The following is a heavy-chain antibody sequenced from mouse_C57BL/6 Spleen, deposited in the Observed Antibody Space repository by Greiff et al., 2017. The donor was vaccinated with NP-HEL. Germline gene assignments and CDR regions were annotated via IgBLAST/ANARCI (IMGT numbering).Heavy chain of an antibody. J-gene: IGHJ1*03. CDR2: IYPGDGDT. CDR1: GYAFSSSW. V-gene: IGHV1-82*01. D-gene: IGHD1-1*01. CDR3: AREITTVVAEDFDV. Sequence: QVQLKESGPELVKPGASVKISCKASGYAFSSSWMNWVKQRPGKGLEWIGRIYPGDGDTNYNGKFKGKATLTADKSSSTAYMQLSSLTSEDSAVYFCAREITTVVAEDFDVWGTGTTVTVSS.